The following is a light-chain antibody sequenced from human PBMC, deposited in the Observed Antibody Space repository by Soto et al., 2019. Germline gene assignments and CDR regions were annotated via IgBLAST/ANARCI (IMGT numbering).Light chain of an antibody. Sequence: DIQMTQSPSSLSASVGDRVTITCRASQGISNYLAWYQQKPGKVPKLLIYAASTLQSGVPSLFSGSGSGTDFTLTISRLQPEDVETYYCQKYNSATLTFVGGNKVAIK. J-gene: IGKJ4*01. CDR1: QGISNY. CDR2: AAS. V-gene: IGKV1-27*01. CDR3: QKYNSATLT.